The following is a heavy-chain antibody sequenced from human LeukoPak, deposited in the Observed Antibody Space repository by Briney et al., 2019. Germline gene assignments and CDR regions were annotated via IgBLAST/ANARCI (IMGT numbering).Heavy chain of an antibody. J-gene: IGHJ4*02. Sequence: PGGSLRLSRAASGFTVSSNYMSWVRQAPGKGLEWVSVIYSGGSTYYADSVKGRFTISRDNSKNTLYLQMNSLRAEDTAVYYCARDTGASSDYWGQGTLVTVSS. CDR1: GFTVSSNY. V-gene: IGHV3-53*01. CDR3: ARDTGASSDY. D-gene: IGHD1-1*01. CDR2: IYSGGST.